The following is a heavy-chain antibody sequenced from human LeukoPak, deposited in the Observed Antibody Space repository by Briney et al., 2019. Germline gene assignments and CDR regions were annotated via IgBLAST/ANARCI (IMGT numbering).Heavy chain of an antibody. CDR3: AKANGDPGSYSRGFDY. CDR1: GFTFDDYA. J-gene: IGHJ4*02. CDR2: ISSNSANI. D-gene: IGHD3-10*01. Sequence: PGRSLRLSCAASGFTFDDYAMHWVRQAPGKGLEWVSGISSNSANIGYADSVKGRFTISRDNAKNSLYLQMNSLRAEDTALYYCAKANGDPGSYSRGFDYWGQGSLVTASS. V-gene: IGHV3-9*01.